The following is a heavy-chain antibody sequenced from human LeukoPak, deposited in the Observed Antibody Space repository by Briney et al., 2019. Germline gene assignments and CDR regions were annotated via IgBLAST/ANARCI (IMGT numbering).Heavy chain of an antibody. D-gene: IGHD2-2*01. J-gene: IGHJ6*02. CDR1: GYTFTSYG. CDR2: ISAYNGNT. Sequence: ASVKVSCKASGYTFTSYGISWVRQAPGQGLEWMGWISAYNGNTNYAQKLQGRVTMTTDTSTSTAYMELRSLRSDDMAVYYCARDKLIVVVPAAIGYYYYGMDVWGQGTTVTVSS. CDR3: ARDKLIVVVPAAIGYYYYGMDV. V-gene: IGHV1-18*03.